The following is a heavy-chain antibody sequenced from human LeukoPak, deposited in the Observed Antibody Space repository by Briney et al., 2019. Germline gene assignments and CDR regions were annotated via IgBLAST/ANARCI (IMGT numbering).Heavy chain of an antibody. V-gene: IGHV1-18*01. CDR3: ARDEEAYYDFWSGYNYYYGMDV. CDR2: ISAYNGNT. Sequence: GASVKVSCKASGYTFTSYGISWVRQAPGQGLEWMGWISAYNGNTNYAQKLQGRVTMTTDTSTSTAYMELRSLRSDDTAVYYCARDEEAYYDFWSGYNYYYGMDVWGQGTTVTVSS. J-gene: IGHJ6*02. D-gene: IGHD3-3*01. CDR1: GYTFTSYG.